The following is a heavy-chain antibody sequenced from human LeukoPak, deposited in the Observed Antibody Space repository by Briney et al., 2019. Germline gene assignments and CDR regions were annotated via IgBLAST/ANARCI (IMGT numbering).Heavy chain of an antibody. D-gene: IGHD2-21*02. Sequence: NRGESLKISCKGSGYTFTNYWIGWVRQMPGKGLEWMGIIYPGDSDTRYSPSFQGQVTISVDKSINTAYLQWSTLEASDTAMYYCARTNCGGDCGFDYWGQGTLVTVSS. V-gene: IGHV5-51*01. J-gene: IGHJ4*02. CDR2: IYPGDSDT. CDR1: GYTFTNYW. CDR3: ARTNCGGDCGFDY.